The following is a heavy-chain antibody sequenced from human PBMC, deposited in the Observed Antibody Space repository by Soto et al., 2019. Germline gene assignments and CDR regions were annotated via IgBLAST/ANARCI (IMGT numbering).Heavy chain of an antibody. CDR3: AGSSGYYLYYYYGMDV. J-gene: IGHJ6*02. CDR2: ISGSGGST. D-gene: IGHD3-22*01. CDR1: GFTFSSYA. V-gene: IGHV3-23*01. Sequence: GSLRLSCAASGFTFSSYAMSWVRQAPGKGLEWVSAISGSGGSTYYADSVKGRFTISRDNSKNTLYLQMNSLRAEDTAVYYCAGSSGYYLYYYYGMDVWGQGTTVTVSS.